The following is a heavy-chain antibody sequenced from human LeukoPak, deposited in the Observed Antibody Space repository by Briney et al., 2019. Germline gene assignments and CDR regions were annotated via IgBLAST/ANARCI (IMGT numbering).Heavy chain of an antibody. Sequence: GGSLRLSCAASGFTFSSYEMNWVRQAPGKGLEWVSYISSSGSTIYYADSVKGRFTISRDNAKNSLYLQMNSLGAEDTAVYYCARSGIAARPGIGYWGQGTLVTVSS. D-gene: IGHD6-6*01. CDR3: ARSGIAARPGIGY. CDR2: ISSSGSTI. V-gene: IGHV3-48*03. CDR1: GFTFSSYE. J-gene: IGHJ4*02.